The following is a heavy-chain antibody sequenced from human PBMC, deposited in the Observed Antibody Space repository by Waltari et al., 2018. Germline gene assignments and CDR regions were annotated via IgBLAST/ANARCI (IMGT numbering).Heavy chain of an antibody. CDR2: IYHSGST. Sequence: QVQLQESGPGLVKPSETLSLTCAVSGYSISSGDYWGRSRQAPGKGLEWIGSIYHSGSTYYNPSLKSRVTISVDTSKNQFSLKLSSVTAADTAVYYCASTGYSSSWSNYYYMDVWGKGTTVTVSS. V-gene: IGHV4-38-2*01. CDR1: GYSISSGDY. CDR3: ASTGYSSSWSNYYYMDV. D-gene: IGHD6-13*01. J-gene: IGHJ6*03.